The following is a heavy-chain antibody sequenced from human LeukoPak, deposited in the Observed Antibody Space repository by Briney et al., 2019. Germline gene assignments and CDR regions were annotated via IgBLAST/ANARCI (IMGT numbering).Heavy chain of an antibody. D-gene: IGHD5-18*01. CDR1: GFTFSSYA. CDR2: INPDGIKK. J-gene: IGHJ4*02. CDR3: ARDLAYSRLDY. Sequence: GGSLRLSCAASGFTFSSYAMSWVRQAPGKGLEWVASINPDGIKKYSADSVKGRFTISRDNAENSLYLQMNSLRVEDTAFYYCARDLAYSRLDYWGQGMLVTVSS. V-gene: IGHV3-7*01.